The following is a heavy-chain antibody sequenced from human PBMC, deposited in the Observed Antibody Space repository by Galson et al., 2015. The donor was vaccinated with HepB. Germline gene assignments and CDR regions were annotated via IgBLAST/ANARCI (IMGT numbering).Heavy chain of an antibody. Sequence: ETLSLTCTVSGGSISSYYWSWIRQPPGKGLEWIGYIYYSGSTDYNPSLKSRVTISVDTSKKQFSLKLSSVTAADTAVYYCARGYSSGWLDAFDIWGQGTMVTVSS. J-gene: IGHJ3*02. V-gene: IGHV4-59*01. CDR3: ARGYSSGWLDAFDI. CDR2: IYYSGST. CDR1: GGSISSYY. D-gene: IGHD6-19*01.